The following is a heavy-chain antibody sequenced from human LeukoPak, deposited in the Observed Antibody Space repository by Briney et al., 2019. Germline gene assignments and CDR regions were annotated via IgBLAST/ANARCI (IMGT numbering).Heavy chain of an antibody. CDR3: ARLSVQRWFGELWMLDP. Sequence: PGGSLRLSCAASGFTFSSYSMNWVRQAPGKGLEWVSSISSSSSYIYYADSVKGRFTISRDNAKNSLYLQMNSLRAEDTAVYYCARLSVQRWFGELWMLDPWGQGTLVTVSS. D-gene: IGHD3-10*01. V-gene: IGHV3-21*01. CDR1: GFTFSSYS. CDR2: ISSSSSYI. J-gene: IGHJ5*02.